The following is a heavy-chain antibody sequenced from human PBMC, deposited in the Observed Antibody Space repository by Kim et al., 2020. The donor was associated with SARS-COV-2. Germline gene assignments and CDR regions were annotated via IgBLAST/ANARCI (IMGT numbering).Heavy chain of an antibody. Sequence: GGSLRLSCAASGFTFSDYYMSWIRQAPGKGLEWVSYISSSGSTIYYADSVKGRFTISRDNDKNSLYLQMNSLRAEDTAVYYCASIYYYDSSGNYPAFDYWGQGTLVTVSS. V-gene: IGHV3-11*01. CDR3: ASIYYYDSSGNYPAFDY. D-gene: IGHD3-22*01. J-gene: IGHJ4*02. CDR2: ISSSGSTI. CDR1: GFTFSDYY.